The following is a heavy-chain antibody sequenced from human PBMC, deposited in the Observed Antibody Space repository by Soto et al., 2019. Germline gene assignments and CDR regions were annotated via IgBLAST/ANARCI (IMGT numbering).Heavy chain of an antibody. D-gene: IGHD3-3*01. J-gene: IGHJ6*02. CDR1: GGSFSGYY. CDR3: ARVSRITIFGVVITAVYGMDV. CDR2: INHSGST. V-gene: IGHV4-34*01. Sequence: PSETLSLTCAVYGGSFSGYYWSWIRQPPGKGLEWIGGINHSGSTNYNPSPKSRVTISVDTSKNQFSLKLSSVTAADTAVYYCARVSRITIFGVVITAVYGMDVWGQGTTVTVSS.